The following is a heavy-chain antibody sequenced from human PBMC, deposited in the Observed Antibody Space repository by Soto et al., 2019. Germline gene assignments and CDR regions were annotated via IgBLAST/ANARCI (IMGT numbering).Heavy chain of an antibody. Sequence: ASVKVSCKASGYSFTDYHIHWVRQAPGQGLEWLGRINPKSGGTSTAQKFQGWITMTTDTSISTASMELTRLTSDDTAIYYCARGDSTDCSNGVCSFFYNHDMDVWGQGTTVTVSS. CDR1: GYSFTDYH. V-gene: IGHV1-2*04. D-gene: IGHD2-8*01. CDR3: ARGDSTDCSNGVCSFFYNHDMDV. J-gene: IGHJ6*02. CDR2: INPKSGGT.